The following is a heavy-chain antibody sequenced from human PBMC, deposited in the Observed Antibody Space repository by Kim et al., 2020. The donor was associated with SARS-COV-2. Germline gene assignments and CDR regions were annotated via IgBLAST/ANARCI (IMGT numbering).Heavy chain of an antibody. V-gene: IGHV3-11*06. CDR3: ARDGKFLEWWSPWYYYYYMDV. J-gene: IGHJ6*03. Sequence: RFTISRDNAKNALYLQMNSLRAEDTAVYYCARDGKFLEWWSPWYYYYYMDVWGKGTTVTVSS. D-gene: IGHD3-3*01.